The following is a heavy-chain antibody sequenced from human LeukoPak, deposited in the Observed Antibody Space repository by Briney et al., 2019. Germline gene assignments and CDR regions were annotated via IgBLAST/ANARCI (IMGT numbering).Heavy chain of an antibody. CDR2: ISSSSSTI. Sequence: GGSLRVSCAASGFTFSSYSMNWVRQAPGKGLEWVSYISSSSSTIYYADSVKGRFTISRDNAKNSLYLQMNSLRAEDTAVYYCARGPGYCSGGSCYRDDYYYYYGMDVWGQGTTVTVSS. D-gene: IGHD2-15*01. J-gene: IGHJ6*02. CDR1: GFTFSSYS. V-gene: IGHV3-48*04. CDR3: ARGPGYCSGGSCYRDDYYYYYGMDV.